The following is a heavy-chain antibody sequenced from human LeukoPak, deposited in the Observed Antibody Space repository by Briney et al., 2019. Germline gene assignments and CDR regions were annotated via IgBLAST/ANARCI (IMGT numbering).Heavy chain of an antibody. Sequence: ASVKVSCKASGYTFSTYYIYWVRQAPGQGLEWMGGIIPIFGTANYAQKFQGRVTITADESTSTAYMELSSLRSEDTAVYYCAREGREKGYYDSSGYYLDYWGQGTLVTVSS. CDR2: IIPIFGTA. CDR3: AREGREKGYYDSSGYYLDY. V-gene: IGHV1-69*13. D-gene: IGHD3-22*01. J-gene: IGHJ4*02. CDR1: GYTFSTYY.